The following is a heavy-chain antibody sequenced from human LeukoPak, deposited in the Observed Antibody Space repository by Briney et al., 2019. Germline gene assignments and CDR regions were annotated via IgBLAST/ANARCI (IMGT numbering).Heavy chain of an antibody. V-gene: IGHV1-69*04. CDR2: IIPILGIA. CDR1: GGTFSSYA. J-gene: IGHJ4*02. CDR3: ARVSAVASRHFDY. Sequence: ASVKVSCKASGGTFSSYAISWVRQAPGQGLEWMGRIIPILGIANYAQKFQGRVTITADKSTSTAYMELSRLRSDDTAVYYCARVSAVASRHFDYWGQGTLVTVSS. D-gene: IGHD4-23*01.